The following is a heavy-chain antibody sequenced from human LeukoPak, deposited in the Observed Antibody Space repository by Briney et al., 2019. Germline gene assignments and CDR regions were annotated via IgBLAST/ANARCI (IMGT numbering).Heavy chain of an antibody. CDR3: ARSPRNIVVVPAAPDY. Sequence: GGSLRLSCAASGFTFSGSAMSWVRQAPGKGLEWVSLISFSGGSTYYADSVKGRFTISRDNSKDTLYLQMNSLRAEDTAVYYCARSPRNIVVVPAAPDYWGQGTLVTVSS. CDR1: GFTFSGSA. V-gene: IGHV3-23*01. CDR2: ISFSGGST. D-gene: IGHD2-2*01. J-gene: IGHJ4*02.